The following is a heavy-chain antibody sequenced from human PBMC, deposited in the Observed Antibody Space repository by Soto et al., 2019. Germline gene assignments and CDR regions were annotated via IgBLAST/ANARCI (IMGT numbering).Heavy chain of an antibody. CDR3: ARTMMITFGGNDASDI. D-gene: IGHD3-16*01. Sequence: QVKLVQSGAEVKKAGASVKVSCKASGYTFTDYGVTWVRQAPGQGLEWMGWISAYNGYTKYAQKFRGRLTMTTDTSTNTIYMELRSLRSDDTAVYYCARTMMITFGGNDASDIWGRGTMVTVSS. CDR1: GYTFTDYG. J-gene: IGHJ3*02. CDR2: ISAYNGYT. V-gene: IGHV1-18*01.